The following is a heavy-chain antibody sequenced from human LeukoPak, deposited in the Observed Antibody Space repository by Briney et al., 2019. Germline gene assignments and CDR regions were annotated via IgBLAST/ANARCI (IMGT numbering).Heavy chain of an antibody. J-gene: IGHJ1*01. CDR3: ARDARYFQH. CDR2: ISGSGGST. Sequence: GGSLRLSCAASGFTFSSYGMSWVRQAPGEGLEWVSAISGSGGSTYHADSVKGRFTISRDNSKNTLYLQMNSLRAEDTAVYYCARDARYFQHWGQGTLVTVSS. V-gene: IGHV3-23*01. CDR1: GFTFSSYG.